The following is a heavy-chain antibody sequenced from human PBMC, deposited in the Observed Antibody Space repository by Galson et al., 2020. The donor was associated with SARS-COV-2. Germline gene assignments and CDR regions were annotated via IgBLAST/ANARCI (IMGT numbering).Heavy chain of an antibody. Sequence: GGSLRLSCAPSGFTSTNYSMTWVRQPPGKGLDWVAKIKEDGSEKYDVTSVKGRFTIPRDNAKNALFLQMNNLKVEDTAIYYWAWPFGEDSWGQGTLVTVSS. CDR1: GFTSTNYS. D-gene: IGHD3-3*01. CDR2: IKEDGSEK. CDR3: AWPFGEDS. J-gene: IGHJ4*02. V-gene: IGHV3-7*03.